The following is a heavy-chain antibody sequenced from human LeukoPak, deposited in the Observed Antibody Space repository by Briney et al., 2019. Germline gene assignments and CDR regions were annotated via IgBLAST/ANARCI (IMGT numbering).Heavy chain of an antibody. V-gene: IGHV3-21*01. CDR3: ARDLDYYDSSGSPDY. J-gene: IGHJ4*02. CDR1: GFTFSSYS. D-gene: IGHD3-22*01. CDR2: ISSSSSYI. Sequence: PGGSLRLSCAASGFTFSSYSMNWARQAPGKGLEWASSISSSSSYIYYADSVKGRFTISRDNAKNSLYLQMNSLRAEDTAVYYCARDLDYYDSSGSPDYWGQGTLVTVSS.